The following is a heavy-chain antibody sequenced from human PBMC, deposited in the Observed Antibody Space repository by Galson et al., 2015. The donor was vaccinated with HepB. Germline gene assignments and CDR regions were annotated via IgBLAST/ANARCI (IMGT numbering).Heavy chain of an antibody. J-gene: IGHJ4*02. Sequence: SLRLSCAASGFIFSSYGMYWVRQAPGKGLEWVAVIWYDGSNKNYADSVKGRFTISRDNSKNTLYLQMNSLRAEDTAVYYCARASYDYGDHHSSFDYWGQGTLVTVSS. CDR1: GFIFSSYG. CDR3: ARASYDYGDHHSSFDY. CDR2: IWYDGSNK. D-gene: IGHD4-17*01. V-gene: IGHV3-33*01.